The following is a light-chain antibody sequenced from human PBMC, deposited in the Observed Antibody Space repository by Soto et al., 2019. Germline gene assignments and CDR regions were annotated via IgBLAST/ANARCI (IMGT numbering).Light chain of an antibody. V-gene: IGKV1-39*01. J-gene: IGKJ2*01. CDR3: QQSYSTPRT. Sequence: DIQMIQSPSSLSASEGDRVSITCRTSQSINDYLNWYQQRPGKAPKLLIYAASTLQSGVPSRFSGSGSGTDYTLTINNLQPEDFATYYCQQSYSTPRTFGQGTKLEIK. CDR2: AAS. CDR1: QSINDY.